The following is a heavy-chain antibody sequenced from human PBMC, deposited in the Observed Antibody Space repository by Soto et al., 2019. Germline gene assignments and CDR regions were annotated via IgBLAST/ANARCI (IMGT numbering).Heavy chain of an antibody. J-gene: IGHJ4*02. CDR3: AKSPFLSGTGPVNY. Sequence: PGGSLRLSCAASGITFSSYAMSWVRQAPGKGLEWVSVISASTGSTYYADSVKGRFTISRDNSKNTLYLQMNSLRAEDTAVYYCAKSPFLSGTGPVNYWPQATLVP. CDR1: GITFSSYA. D-gene: IGHD6-13*01. CDR2: ISASTGST. V-gene: IGHV3-23*01.